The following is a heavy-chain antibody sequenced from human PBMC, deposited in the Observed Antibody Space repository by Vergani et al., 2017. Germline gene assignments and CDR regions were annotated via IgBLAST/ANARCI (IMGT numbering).Heavy chain of an antibody. Sequence: QVQLVQSGAEVKKPGASVKVSCKASGYTFTSYDINWVRQATGQGLEWMGWMNPNSGNTGYAQKFQGRVTMTTDTSTSTAYMELRSLRSDDTAVYYCARDGVRAVAGNYYYYGMDVWGQGTTVTVSS. CDR2: MNPNSGNT. CDR1: GYTFTSYD. CDR3: ARDGVRAVAGNYYYYGMDV. J-gene: IGHJ6*02. V-gene: IGHV1-8*01. D-gene: IGHD6-19*01.